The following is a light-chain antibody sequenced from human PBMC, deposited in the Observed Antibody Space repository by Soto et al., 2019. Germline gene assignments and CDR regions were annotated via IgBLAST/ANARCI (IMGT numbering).Light chain of an antibody. CDR1: QSVSTN. J-gene: IGKJ1*01. CDR2: GAS. Sequence: EIVLTQSPPILPVSPGERATRSSRASQSVSTNLAWFQQKPGQTPRLLFNGASTRATGIPARFTGSGSGTEFILTISSLQSEDFAVYYCQQYDIWPPTFGQGTKVDIK. CDR3: QQYDIWPPT. V-gene: IGKV3-15*01.